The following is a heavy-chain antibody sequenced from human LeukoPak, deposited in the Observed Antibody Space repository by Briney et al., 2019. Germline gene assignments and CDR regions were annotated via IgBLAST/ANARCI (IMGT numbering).Heavy chain of an antibody. V-gene: IGHV3-11*01. CDR2: ISSSGSTI. J-gene: IGHJ6*02. CDR3: AREGDYYYGMDV. Sequence: PGGSLRLSCAASGFTFSDYYMSWIRQAPGKGLGWDSYISSSGSTIYYADSVKGRFTISRDNAKNSLYLQMSSLRAEDTAVYYCAREGDYYYGMDVWGQGTTVTVSS. CDR1: GFTFSDYY.